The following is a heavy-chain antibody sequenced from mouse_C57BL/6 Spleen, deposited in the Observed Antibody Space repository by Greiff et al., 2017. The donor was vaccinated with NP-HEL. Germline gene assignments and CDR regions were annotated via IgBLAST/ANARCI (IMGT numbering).Heavy chain of an antibody. CDR2: IDPSDSET. Sequence: QVQLQQPGAELVRPGSSVKLSCKASGYTFTSYWMHWVKQRPIQGLEWIGNIDPSDSETHYNQKFKDKATLTVDKSSSTAYMPLSSLTSEDSAVYYCARGDTTVVYWYFDVWGTGTTVTVSS. D-gene: IGHD1-1*01. CDR1: GYTFTSYW. J-gene: IGHJ1*03. CDR3: ARGDTTVVYWYFDV. V-gene: IGHV1-52*01.